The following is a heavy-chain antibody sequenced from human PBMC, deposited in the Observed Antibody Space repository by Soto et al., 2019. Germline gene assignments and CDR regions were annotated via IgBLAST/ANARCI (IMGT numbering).Heavy chain of an antibody. D-gene: IGHD6-13*01. V-gene: IGHV1-18*01. CDR1: GYSFTSYG. CDR2: IIAYNFNK. CDR3: ARDLGQQLVDY. Sequence: GASVKVSCKASGYSFTSYGISVVRQAPVQGLEWMVWIIAYNFNKEYAQKLQGRVTITTDRSTVAAYMELRSLISDDTAVYYCARDLGQQLVDYWGQGTLVTVSS. J-gene: IGHJ4*02.